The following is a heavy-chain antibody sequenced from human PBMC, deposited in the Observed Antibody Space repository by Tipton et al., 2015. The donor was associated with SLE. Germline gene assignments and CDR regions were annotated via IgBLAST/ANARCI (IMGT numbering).Heavy chain of an antibody. CDR1: GGSFSGYY. CDR2: INHSGST. J-gene: IGHJ4*02. D-gene: IGHD3-22*01. Sequence: TLSLTCAVYGGSFSGYYWSWIRQPPGKGLEWIGEINHSGSTNYNPSLKSRVTISVDTSKNQFSLKLSSVTAADTAVYYCASFHYYDSFDYWGQGTLVTVSS. CDR3: ASFHYYDSFDY. V-gene: IGHV4-34*01.